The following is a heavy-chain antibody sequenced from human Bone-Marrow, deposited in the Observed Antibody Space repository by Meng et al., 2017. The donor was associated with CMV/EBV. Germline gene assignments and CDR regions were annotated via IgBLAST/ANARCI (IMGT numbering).Heavy chain of an antibody. CDR2: IYHSGST. CDR1: GGSISSGDYY. CDR3: ARDWELGY. J-gene: IGHJ4*02. Sequence: SETLSLTCTVSGGSISSGDYYWSWIRQPPGRGLEWIGYIYHSGSTYFNPSLKSRLTISVDTSKNQFSLKLSSVTAADTAVYYCARDWELGYWGQGTLVTVSS. D-gene: IGHD3-10*01. V-gene: IGHV4-30-4*02.